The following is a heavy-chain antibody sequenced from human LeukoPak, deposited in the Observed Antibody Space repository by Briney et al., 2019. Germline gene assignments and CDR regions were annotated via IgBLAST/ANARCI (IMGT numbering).Heavy chain of an antibody. V-gene: IGHV4-4*07. D-gene: IGHD6-13*01. CDR3: ARSAFLVTAPGLYYFDY. J-gene: IGHJ4*02. Sequence: SETLSLTCTVSGGSIRSYYWRWIREPAGKGLEGIGHIYNSGSTNYNPSLKGRVTMSVATSKNQFSLHLSSVTAADTAVYYCARSAFLVTAPGLYYFDYWGQGTLVAVSS. CDR1: GGSIRSYY. CDR2: IYNSGST.